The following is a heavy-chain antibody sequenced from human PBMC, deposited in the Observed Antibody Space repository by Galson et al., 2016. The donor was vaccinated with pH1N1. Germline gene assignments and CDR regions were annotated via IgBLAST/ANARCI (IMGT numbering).Heavy chain of an antibody. V-gene: IGHV3-33*08. CDR3: ARGGVTIFGIVNPAFGMDV. CDR1: GFTFNSYW. J-gene: IGHJ6*02. D-gene: IGHD3-3*01. CDR2: IGYDGSTI. Sequence: SLRLSCAASGFTFNSYWMSWVRQAPGKGLEWVALIGYDGSTIHYVESVKGRFTISRDNSKNTVYLQMSSLRAEDTAVYYCARGGVTIFGIVNPAFGMDVWGQGTTVTVSS.